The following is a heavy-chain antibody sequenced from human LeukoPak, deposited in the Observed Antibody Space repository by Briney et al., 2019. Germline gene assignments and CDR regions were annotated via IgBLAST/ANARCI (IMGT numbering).Heavy chain of an antibody. CDR2: ISSSSTNT. Sequence: GGSLRLSCAASGFTFSDYFMTWIRQAPGKGLEWVSYISSSSTNTNYGDSVKGRFTISRDNAKNSLSLQMNSLRAEDTAVYYCARGIPKTYCTSTSCYINWFDPWGQGTLVIVSS. CDR1: GFTFSDYF. J-gene: IGHJ5*02. V-gene: IGHV3-11*06. CDR3: ARGIPKTYCTSTSCYINWFDP. D-gene: IGHD2-2*02.